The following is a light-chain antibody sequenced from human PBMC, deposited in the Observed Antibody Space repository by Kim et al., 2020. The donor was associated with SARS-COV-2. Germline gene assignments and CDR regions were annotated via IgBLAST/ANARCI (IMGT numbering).Light chain of an antibody. Sequence: SVSPGQTATISCCEDKLGDKNACWYQQKPGQSPVVVIYQDTKRSSGIPERFSGSNSGNTATLTVRGTQALDEADYYCQAWDSSTVVFGGGTKLTVL. CDR2: QDT. CDR3: QAWDSSTVV. V-gene: IGLV3-1*01. CDR1: KLGDKN. J-gene: IGLJ2*01.